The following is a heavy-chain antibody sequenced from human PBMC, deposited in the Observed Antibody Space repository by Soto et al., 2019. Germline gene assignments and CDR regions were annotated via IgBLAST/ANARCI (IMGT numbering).Heavy chain of an antibody. CDR3: ARGVGFGYYYYHMDL. J-gene: IGHJ6*02. Sequence: SETLSLTCTVSGDPVTSVSDYWSWIRQPPGKGLEWIGYIYYSGSADYNPSLGSRVTISIDTSKNQFSLKLTSVTAADTAVYYCARGVGFGYYYYHMDLGGQGTTVTVSS. CDR2: IYYSGSA. CDR1: GDPVTSVSDY. D-gene: IGHD3-10*01. V-gene: IGHV4-61*01.